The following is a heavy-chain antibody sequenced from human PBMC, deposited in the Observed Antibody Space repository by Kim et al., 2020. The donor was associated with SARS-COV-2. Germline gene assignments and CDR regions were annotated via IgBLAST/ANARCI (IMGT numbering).Heavy chain of an antibody. CDR1: GFTFSSYG. J-gene: IGHJ3*02. CDR3: AKDQGCSGGSCYDAFDI. CDR2: ISYDGSNK. D-gene: IGHD2-15*01. V-gene: IGHV3-30*18. Sequence: GGSLRLSCAASGFTFSSYGMHWVRQAPGKGLEWVAVISYDGSNKYYADSVKGRFTISRDNSKNTLYLQMNSLRAEDTAVYYCAKDQGCSGGSCYDAFDIWGQGTMVTVSS.